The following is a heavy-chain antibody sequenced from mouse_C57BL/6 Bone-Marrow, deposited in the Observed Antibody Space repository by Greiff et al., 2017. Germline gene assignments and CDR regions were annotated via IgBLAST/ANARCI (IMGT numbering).Heavy chain of an antibody. CDR2: IYPRSGNT. CDR1: GYTFTSYG. Sequence: QVQLQQSGAELARPGASVKLSCKASGYTFTSYGISWVKQRTGQGLEWIGEIYPRSGNTYYNEKFKGKATLTADKSSSTAYMELRSLTSEDSAVYFCARDSPNWDYFDYWGQGTTLTVSS. CDR3: ARDSPNWDYFDY. J-gene: IGHJ2*01. D-gene: IGHD4-1*01. V-gene: IGHV1-81*01.